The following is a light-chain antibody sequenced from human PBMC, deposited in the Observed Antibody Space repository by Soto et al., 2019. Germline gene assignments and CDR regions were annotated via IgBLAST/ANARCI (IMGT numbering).Light chain of an antibody. CDR2: GAS. Sequence: EIVLTQSPATLSVSPGDRAILSCRASQSVNSNLAWYHLKPGQAPRLLIYGASIRAAGIPARFTGSESGTEFTLSISSLQPDDFASYYCQQYNTFPLTFGGGTKVDI. CDR3: QQYNTFPLT. J-gene: IGKJ4*01. V-gene: IGKV3-15*01. CDR1: QSVNSN.